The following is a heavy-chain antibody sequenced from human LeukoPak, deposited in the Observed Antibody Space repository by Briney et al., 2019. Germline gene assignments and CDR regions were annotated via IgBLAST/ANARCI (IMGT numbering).Heavy chain of an antibody. D-gene: IGHD3-10*01. J-gene: IGHJ6*02. V-gene: IGHV4-38-2*02. Sequence: PSETLSLTCTVSGYSISSGYYWGWIRQPPGKGLEWIGSIYHSGIIYYNPSLKSRVTISVDTSKNQFSLKLSSVTAADTAVYYCARLYRRGSGSHYYYYYGMDVWGQGTTVTVSS. CDR1: GYSISSGYY. CDR3: ARLYRRGSGSHYYYYYGMDV. CDR2: IYHSGII.